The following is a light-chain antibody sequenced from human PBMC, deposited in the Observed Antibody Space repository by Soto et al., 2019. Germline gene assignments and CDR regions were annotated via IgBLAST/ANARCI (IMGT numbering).Light chain of an antibody. CDR1: QSISNN. CDR3: QQYKKWPPWT. Sequence: EIVLTQSPATLSLSPGERATLSCRASQSISNNLAWYQQKPGQAPRLVIYSAFTRATGIPARFSGSGSGTEFTLTISSLQSEDFAVYDGQQYKKWPPWTFGQGTKVDIK. J-gene: IGKJ1*01. V-gene: IGKV3-15*01. CDR2: SAF.